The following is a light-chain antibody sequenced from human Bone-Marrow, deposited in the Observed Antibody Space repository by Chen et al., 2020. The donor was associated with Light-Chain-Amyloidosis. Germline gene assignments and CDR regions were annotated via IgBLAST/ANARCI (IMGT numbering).Light chain of an antibody. CDR1: SSDVGSYNL. CDR2: EAI. V-gene: IGLV2-23*01. J-gene: IGLJ1*01. Sequence: QSALTQPTSVSGSPGQSITISCTGTSSDVGSYNLVSWYQQHPGKAPKLMIYEAIKRPSGVSNRFSGFKSGNTASLTISGLQADDEADYYCFSYAGTTTFYVFGTGTKVTVL. CDR3: FSYAGTTTFYV.